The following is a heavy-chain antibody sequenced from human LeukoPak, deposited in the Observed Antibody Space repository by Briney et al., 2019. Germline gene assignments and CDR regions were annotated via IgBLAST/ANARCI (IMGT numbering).Heavy chain of an antibody. J-gene: IGHJ5*02. V-gene: IGHV4-34*01. CDR2: INHSGST. CDR3: ARGQVTIYTFDP. D-gene: IGHD3-3*01. Sequence: GSLRLSCVASGFTVSNKYMSWVRQAPGKGLEWIGEINHSGSTNYNPSLKSRVTISVDTSKNQFSLKLSSVTAADTAVYYCARGQVTIYTFDPWGQGTLVTVSS. CDR1: GFTVSNKY.